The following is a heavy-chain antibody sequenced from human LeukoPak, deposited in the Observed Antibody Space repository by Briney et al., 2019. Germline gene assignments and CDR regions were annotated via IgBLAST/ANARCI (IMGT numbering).Heavy chain of an antibody. CDR1: GGSISSSNW. J-gene: IGHJ3*02. D-gene: IGHD3-10*01. CDR3: ARDGDGSGSYWNAFDI. V-gene: IGHV4-4*02. Sequence: SETLSLTCAVSGGSISSSNWWSWVRQPPGKGLEWIGEIYHSGSTNYNPSLKSRVTISVDKSKNQFSLKLSSVTAADTAVYYCARDGDGSGSYWNAFDIWGQGTMVTVSS. CDR2: IYHSGST.